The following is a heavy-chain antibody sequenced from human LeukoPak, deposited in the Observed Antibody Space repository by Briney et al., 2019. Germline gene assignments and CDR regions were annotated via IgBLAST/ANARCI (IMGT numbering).Heavy chain of an antibody. CDR3: ARPKAAAGRQKYGMDV. D-gene: IGHD6-13*01. V-gene: IGHV4-34*01. CDR2: INHSGST. CDR1: GGSFSGYY. J-gene: IGHJ6*02. Sequence: SETLSLTCAVYGGSFSGYYWSWIRQPPGKGLEWIGEINHSGSTNYNPSLKSRVTISVDTSKNQFSLKLSSVTAVDTAVYYCARPKAAAGRQKYGMDVWGQGTTVTVSS.